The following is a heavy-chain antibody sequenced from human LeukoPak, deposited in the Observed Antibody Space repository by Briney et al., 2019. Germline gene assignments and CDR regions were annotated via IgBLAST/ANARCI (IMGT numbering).Heavy chain of an antibody. D-gene: IGHD1-26*01. J-gene: IGHJ4*02. CDR2: IKQDGSEK. V-gene: IGHV3-7*03. CDR1: GFTVSSNY. Sequence: GGSLRLSCAASGFTVSSNYMSWVRQAPEKRLEWVANIKQDGSEKYYVDSVKGRFTISRDNAKNSLYLQMNSLRAEDTAVYYCAAWELSFDYWGQGTLVTVSS. CDR3: AAWELSFDY.